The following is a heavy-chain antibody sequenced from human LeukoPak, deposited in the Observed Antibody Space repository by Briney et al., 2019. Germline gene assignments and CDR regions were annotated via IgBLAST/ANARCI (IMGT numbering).Heavy chain of an antibody. Sequence: GSLRLSCAASGFTFSSYGMHWVRQAPGKGLEGVAVISYDGSNKYYADSVKGRFTISRDNSKNTLYLQMNSLRAEDTAVYYCAKDIAAVGHDAFDIWGQGTMVTVSS. V-gene: IGHV3-30*18. CDR2: ISYDGSNK. J-gene: IGHJ3*02. CDR1: GFTFSSYG. CDR3: AKDIAAVGHDAFDI. D-gene: IGHD6-6*01.